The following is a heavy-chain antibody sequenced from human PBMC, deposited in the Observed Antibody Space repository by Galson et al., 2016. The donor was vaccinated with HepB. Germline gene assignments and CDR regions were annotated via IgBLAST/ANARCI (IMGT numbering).Heavy chain of an antibody. CDR1: GDAISSGSYY. CDR3: ARALSGYGYNWLDS. J-gene: IGHJ5*01. CDR2: IYTTGST. V-gene: IGHV4-61*02. Sequence: TLSLTCTVSGDAISSGSYYWTWIRQPAGKGLEWIGRIYTTGSTNYNASLKSRVTISLDTSKNQFSLNLRSVSAADTAVYYCARALSGYGYNWLDSWGQGTLVTVSS. D-gene: IGHD3-22*01.